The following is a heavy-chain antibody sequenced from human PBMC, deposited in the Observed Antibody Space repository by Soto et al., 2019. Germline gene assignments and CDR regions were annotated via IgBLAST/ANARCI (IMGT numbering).Heavy chain of an antibody. J-gene: IGHJ5*02. CDR3: ATTTGGTTMVNWFDP. D-gene: IGHD3-10*01. CDR2: ISGSSSDM. CDR1: GFTLYRYN. V-gene: IGHV3-21*01. Sequence: PGLSLRRSWSAGGFTLYRYNMNKFHPSSGKGLEWGSSISGSSSDMYYADSVKGRFTISRDNAKDSLYLQMNSLRAEDTAVYYCATTTGGTTMVNWFDPCGQGTMVIVAS.